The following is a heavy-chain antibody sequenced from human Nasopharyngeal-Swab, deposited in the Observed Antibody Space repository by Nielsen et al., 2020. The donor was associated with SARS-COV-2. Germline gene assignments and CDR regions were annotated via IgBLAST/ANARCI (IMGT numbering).Heavy chain of an antibody. V-gene: IGHV4-30-2*01. Sequence: PGKGLEWIGYIYHSGSTYYNPSLKSRVTISVDRSKNQFSLKLSSVTAADTAVYYCARGYCSGGSCYRYYYYYYMDVWGKGTTVTVSS. D-gene: IGHD2-15*01. J-gene: IGHJ6*03. CDR2: IYHSGST. CDR3: ARGYCSGGSCYRYYYYYYMDV.